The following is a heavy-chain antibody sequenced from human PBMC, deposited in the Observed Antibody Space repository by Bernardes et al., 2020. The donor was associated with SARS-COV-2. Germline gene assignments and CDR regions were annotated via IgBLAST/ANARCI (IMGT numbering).Heavy chain of an antibody. Sequence: GGSLRLSCAASGFSLSDYAMSWVRQAPGKGLEWVSTISGSGRNTYFSDSVKGRFTVSRDISKNTLFLQMNSLRGEDTATYFCAKDRRYCDGGVCFLFDYWGRGTLVTVSS. CDR3: AKDRRYCDGGVCFLFDY. J-gene: IGHJ4*02. CDR2: ISGSGRNT. V-gene: IGHV3-23*01. D-gene: IGHD2-8*02. CDR1: GFSLSDYA.